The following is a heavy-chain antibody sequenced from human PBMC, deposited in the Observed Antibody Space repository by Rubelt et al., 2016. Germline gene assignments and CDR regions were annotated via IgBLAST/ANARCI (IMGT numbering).Heavy chain of an antibody. J-gene: IGHJ1*01. CDR2: IWYDGSNK. D-gene: IGHD6-13*01. V-gene: IGHV3-33*06. CDR3: AKDIAAAPPEYFQH. Sequence: SGAASGFTFSSYGMHWVRQAPGKGLEWVAVIWYDGSNKYYADSVKGRFTISRDNSKNALYLQMNSLRAEDTAVYYCAKDIAAAPPEYFQHWGQGTLVTVSS. CDR1: GFTFSSYG.